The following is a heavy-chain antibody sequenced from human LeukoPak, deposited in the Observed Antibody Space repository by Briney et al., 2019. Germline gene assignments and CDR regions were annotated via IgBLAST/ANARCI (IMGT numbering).Heavy chain of an antibody. CDR1: GFTFSSCE. D-gene: IGHD3-22*01. CDR3: ARKNYDNSGYFHH. CDR2: ISSSGNTI. V-gene: IGHV3-48*03. Sequence: GGSLRLSCAASGFTFSSCEMNWVRQAPGKGLEWVSYISSSGNTIYYADSVKGRFTTSRDNAKNSLYLQMNSLRAEDTAVYYCARKNYDNSGYFHHWGQGTLVTVSS. J-gene: IGHJ1*01.